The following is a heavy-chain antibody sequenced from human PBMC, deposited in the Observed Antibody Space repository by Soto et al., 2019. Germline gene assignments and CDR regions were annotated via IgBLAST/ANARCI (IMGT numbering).Heavy chain of an antibody. CDR3: ARMVVAATPGGFDP. D-gene: IGHD2-15*01. V-gene: IGHV1-2*04. J-gene: IGHJ5*02. CDR2: INPNSGGT. CDR1: GYTFTGYY. Sequence: ASVKVSCKASGYTFTGYYMHWLRQAPGQGLEWMGWINPNSGGTNYAQKFQGWVTMTRDTSISTAYMELSRLRSDDTAVYYCARMVVAATPGGFDPWGQGTLVTVSS.